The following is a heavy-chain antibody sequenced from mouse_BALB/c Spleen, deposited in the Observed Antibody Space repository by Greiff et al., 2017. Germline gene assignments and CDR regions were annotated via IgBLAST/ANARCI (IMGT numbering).Heavy chain of an antibody. CDR1: GFTFSSYV. J-gene: IGHJ3*01. V-gene: IGHV5-6-5*01. Sequence: EVKLVESGGGLVKPGGSLKLSCAASGFTFSSYVMSWVRQTPEKRLEWVASISSGGSTYYPDSVKGRFTISRDNARNILYLQMSSLRSEDTAMYYCARDFYGNYVPFAYWGQGTLVTVSA. CDR3: ARDFYGNYVPFAY. CDR2: ISSGGST. D-gene: IGHD2-1*01.